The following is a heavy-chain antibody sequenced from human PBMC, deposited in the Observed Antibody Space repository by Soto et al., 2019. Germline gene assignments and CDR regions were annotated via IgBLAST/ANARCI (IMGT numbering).Heavy chain of an antibody. J-gene: IGHJ4*02. CDR3: ATAEVDY. Sequence: LRLSCAASGFTFADYWMHWVRQPPGKGPEWVSRMTGDGRTIQYADSVKGRFTASRDNAKSTLYLQMNSLRAEDTAVYYCATAEVDYWGPGTLVTVSS. V-gene: IGHV3-74*03. CDR1: GFTFADYW. CDR2: MTGDGRTI.